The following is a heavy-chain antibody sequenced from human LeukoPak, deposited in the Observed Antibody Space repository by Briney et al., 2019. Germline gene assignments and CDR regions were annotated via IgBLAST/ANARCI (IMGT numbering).Heavy chain of an antibody. V-gene: IGHV6-1*01. D-gene: IGHD3-3*01. J-gene: IGHJ4*02. CDR1: GDSVSSNSAA. CDR3: ARDGYYAGYDFDS. Sequence: SQTLSLTRAISGDSVSSNSAAWNWIRQSPSRGLEWLGRTYYRSKWYHDYAVSVKSRITINPDTSKNQVSLRLNSVTPEDTAVYYCARDGYYAGYDFDSWGQGTLVTVSS. CDR2: TYYRSKWYH.